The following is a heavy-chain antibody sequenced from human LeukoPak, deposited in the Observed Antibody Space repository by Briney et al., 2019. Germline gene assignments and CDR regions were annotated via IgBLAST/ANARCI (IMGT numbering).Heavy chain of an antibody. CDR1: GFSFGDYA. D-gene: IGHD2-15*01. CDR2: IKSKAYGGAI. V-gene: IGHV3-49*04. Sequence: PGGSLRLSCTGSGFSFGDYAMSWARQAPGKGLEWVGFIKSKAYGGAIEYAASVKDRFTISRDDAKSIAYLQMNGLKIEDTAIYYCARGIVGSCSGVSCYYFDYWGQGTLVTVSS. J-gene: IGHJ4*02. CDR3: ARGIVGSCSGVSCYYFDY.